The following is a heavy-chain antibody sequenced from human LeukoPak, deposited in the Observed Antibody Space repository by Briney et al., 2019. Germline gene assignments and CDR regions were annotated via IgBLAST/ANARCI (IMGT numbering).Heavy chain of an antibody. Sequence: SETLSLACTVSGDSISSSSYYWGWIRRPPGKGLEWIGSIYYSGNTYYNASLKSQVSISIDTSKNQFSLRLTSVTAADTAVYYCARQTGSGLFILPGGQGTLVTVSS. CDR3: ARQTGSGLFILP. J-gene: IGHJ4*02. CDR2: IYYSGNT. CDR1: GDSISSSSYY. V-gene: IGHV4-39*01. D-gene: IGHD3/OR15-3a*01.